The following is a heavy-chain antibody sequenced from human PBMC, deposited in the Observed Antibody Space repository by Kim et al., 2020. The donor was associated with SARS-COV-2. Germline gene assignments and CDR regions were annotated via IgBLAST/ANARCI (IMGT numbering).Heavy chain of an antibody. J-gene: IGHJ3*02. D-gene: IGHD3-10*01. V-gene: IGHV5-10-1*01. CDR1: GYSFTSYW. Sequence: GESLKISCKGSGYSFTSYWISWVRQMPGKGLEWMGRIDPSDSYTNYSPSFQGHVTIPADKSISTAYLQWSSLKASDTAMYYCASPAAMVRGVKDAFDIWGQGTMVTVSS. CDR3: ASPAAMVRGVKDAFDI. CDR2: IDPSDSYT.